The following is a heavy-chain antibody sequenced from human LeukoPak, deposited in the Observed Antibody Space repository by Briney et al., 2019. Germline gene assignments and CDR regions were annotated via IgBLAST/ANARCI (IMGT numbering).Heavy chain of an antibody. J-gene: IGHJ2*01. V-gene: IGHV4-4*09. CDR1: GASISSHY. CDR3: ARRGSISWNRYFDL. CDR2: VHTSGTT. D-gene: IGHD2-2*01. Sequence: PSETLSLTCSVSGASISSHYWSWIRQPPGKGLEWIGYVHTSGTTEYNPSVKSRVVISVDTSKNHFSLKLSSVTAADTAMYYCARRGSISWNRYFDLWGRGTLLTVSP.